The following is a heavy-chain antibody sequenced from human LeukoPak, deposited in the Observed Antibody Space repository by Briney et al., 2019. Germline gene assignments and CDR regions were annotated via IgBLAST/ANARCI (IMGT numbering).Heavy chain of an antibody. Sequence: ASVNVSCKASGYILTRYHMHWVRQAPGQGLEWMGIINPSGGSTSYAQNFQGRVTMTRDTSTSTVYMELSSLRSEDTAVYYCAREATHNWFDPWGQGTLVTVSS. CDR1: GYILTRYH. CDR3: AREATHNWFDP. V-gene: IGHV1-46*01. CDR2: INPSGGST. J-gene: IGHJ5*02.